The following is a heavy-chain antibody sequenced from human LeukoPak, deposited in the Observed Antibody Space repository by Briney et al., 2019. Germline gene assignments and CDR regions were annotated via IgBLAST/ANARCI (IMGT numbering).Heavy chain of an antibody. CDR1: GGSISSYY. J-gene: IGHJ4*02. Sequence: SETLSLTCTVSGGSISSYYWSWIRQPPGKGLEWIGYIYYSGSTNFNPSLKSRVTISVDTSKNQFSLKLSSVTAADTAVYYCARHLKTDMVKAHFDYWGQGTLVTVSS. CDR2: IYYSGST. CDR3: ARHLKTDMVKAHFDY. D-gene: IGHD5-18*01. V-gene: IGHV4-59*08.